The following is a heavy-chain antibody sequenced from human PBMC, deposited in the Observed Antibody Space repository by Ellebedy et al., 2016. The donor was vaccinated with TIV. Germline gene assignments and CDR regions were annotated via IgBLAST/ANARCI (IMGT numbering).Heavy chain of an antibody. D-gene: IGHD5-12*01. J-gene: IGHJ4*02. CDR2: INQDGSEK. V-gene: IGHV3-7*03. CDR1: GFTFSSYW. CDR3: ARFSGYDY. Sequence: PGGSLRLSCAASGFTFSSYWMNWVRQAPGKGLEWVANINQDGSEKYYVDSVKGRFTISRDNAKNSLCLQMNSLRAKDTAVYYCARFSGYDYWGQGTLVTVSS.